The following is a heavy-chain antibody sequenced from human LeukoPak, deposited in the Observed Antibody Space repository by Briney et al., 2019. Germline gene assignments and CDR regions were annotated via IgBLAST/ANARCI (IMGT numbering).Heavy chain of an antibody. Sequence: PSETLSLTCAVYGGSFSGYYWSWIRRPPGKGLEWIGSIYYSGSTYYNPSLKSRVTISVDTSKNQFSLKLSSVTAADTAVYYCARHGHRAARYLGNWFDPWGQGTLVTVSS. CDR1: GGSFSGYY. CDR3: ARHGHRAARYLGNWFDP. V-gene: IGHV4-34*01. D-gene: IGHD6-6*01. J-gene: IGHJ5*02. CDR2: IYYSGST.